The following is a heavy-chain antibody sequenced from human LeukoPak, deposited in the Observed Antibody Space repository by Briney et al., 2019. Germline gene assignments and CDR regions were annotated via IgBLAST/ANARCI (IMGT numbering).Heavy chain of an antibody. D-gene: IGHD6-25*01. V-gene: IGHV3-23*01. J-gene: IGHJ4*02. CDR3: ARRIAAAGRTFDY. CDR2: ISAGGSIT. CDR1: GFTFTNYA. Sequence: GGSLRLSCAASGFTFTNYAMSWVRQAPGKGLEWVSAISAGGSITYYADSVKGRFTISRDNSENTLYLQMNSLRAEDTAVYYCARRIAAAGRTFDYWGQGTLVTVSS.